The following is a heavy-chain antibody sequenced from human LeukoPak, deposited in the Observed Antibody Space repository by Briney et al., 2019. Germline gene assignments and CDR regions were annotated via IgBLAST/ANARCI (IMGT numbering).Heavy chain of an antibody. Sequence: ASVKVSCKASGYTFTSYDINWVRQATGQGLEWMGWMNPNSGNTGYAQKFQGRVTITRNTSISTAYVELSSLRPEDTAVYYCARGRIAVADRALDYWGQGTLVTVSS. CDR1: GYTFTSYD. V-gene: IGHV1-8*03. D-gene: IGHD6-19*01. J-gene: IGHJ4*02. CDR2: MNPNSGNT. CDR3: ARGRIAVADRALDY.